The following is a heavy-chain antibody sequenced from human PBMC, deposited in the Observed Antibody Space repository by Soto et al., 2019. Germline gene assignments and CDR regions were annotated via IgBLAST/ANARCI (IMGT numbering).Heavy chain of an antibody. CDR3: ARDCKEGYGHYLYNWFDP. CDR1: GYTFTSYA. CDR2: INAGNGNT. V-gene: IGHV1-3*01. J-gene: IGHJ5*02. Sequence: QVQLVQSGAEVKKPGASVKVSCEASGYTFTSYAMHWVRQAPGQRLEWMGWINAGNGNTKYSQKFQGRVTITRDTSASTAYMELSSLRSEDTAVYYCARDCKEGYGHYLYNWFDPWGQGTLVTVSS. D-gene: IGHD4-17*01.